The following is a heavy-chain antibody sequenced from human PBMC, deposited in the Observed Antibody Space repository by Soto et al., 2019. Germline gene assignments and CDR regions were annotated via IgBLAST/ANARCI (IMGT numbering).Heavy chain of an antibody. CDR2: IIPIQGRA. CDR3: AKSLLFVDHAYMDV. V-gene: IGHV1-69*02. J-gene: IGHJ6*03. CDR1: GCSFIRYT. D-gene: IGHD2-21*01. Sequence: SVKVSCEASGCSFIRYTFTWVRQAPGQGLEWMGRIIPIQGRANYALKLQDRVTITADRSTKTVYMELRSLRPEDTAVYYCAKSLLFVDHAYMDVWGKGTTVTVSS.